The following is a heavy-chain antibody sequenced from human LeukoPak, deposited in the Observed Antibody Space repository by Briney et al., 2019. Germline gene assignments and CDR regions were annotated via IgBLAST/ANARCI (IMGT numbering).Heavy chain of an antibody. CDR2: IYHSGST. J-gene: IGHJ5*02. Sequence: SETLSLTCAVSGYSISSGYYWGRIRQPPGKGLEWIGGIYHSGSTYYNPSLKSRVTISVDTSKNQFSLKLSSVTAADTAVYYCARHGGVTQGADWFDPWGQGTLVTVSS. D-gene: IGHD4-23*01. CDR1: GYSISSGYY. V-gene: IGHV4-38-2*01. CDR3: ARHGGVTQGADWFDP.